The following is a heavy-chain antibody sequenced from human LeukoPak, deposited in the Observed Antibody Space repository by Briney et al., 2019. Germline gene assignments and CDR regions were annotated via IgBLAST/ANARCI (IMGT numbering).Heavy chain of an antibody. J-gene: IGHJ4*02. CDR2: IWNDGSET. CDR3: ARDMGRAWYGPPDY. V-gene: IGHV3-33*08. CDR1: GFTPSSYW. D-gene: IGHD6-13*01. Sequence: GGSLRLSCAASGFTPSSYWMHWVRQAPGKRLEWVAVIWNDGSETFHADSVKGRFRIARDNSKNTLYLQMNSLRAEDTAVYFCARDMGRAWYGPPDYWGQGTLVTVSS.